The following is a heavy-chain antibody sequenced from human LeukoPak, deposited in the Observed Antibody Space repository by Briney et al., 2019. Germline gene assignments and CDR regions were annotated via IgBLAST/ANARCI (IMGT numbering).Heavy chain of an antibody. V-gene: IGHV3-64D*06. J-gene: IGHJ4*02. CDR1: GFTFSSCT. CDR2: ISINGGST. CDR3: VKDLSGRYPFDQ. Sequence: GGSLRLSCSASGFTFSSCTMHWVRQAPGKGLDYVSTISINGGSTYYADSVRGRFTISRDNSKNTLYLQMSSLRPEDTAVYYCVKDLSGRYPFDQWGQGTLVTVSS. D-gene: IGHD1-26*01.